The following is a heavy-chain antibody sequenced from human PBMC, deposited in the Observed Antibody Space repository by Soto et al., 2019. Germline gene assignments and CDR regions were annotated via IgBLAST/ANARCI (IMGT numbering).Heavy chain of an antibody. CDR3: ARRDRSGFSYWLDT. CDR1: GGSISSGDYY. D-gene: IGHD3-22*01. J-gene: IGHJ5*02. V-gene: IGHV4-31*03. Sequence: SETLSLTCTVSGGSISSGDYYWSWIRQHPGKGLEWIGTIYFSGTTYYNPSLKSRVTISVDTSKNQFSLNLSSVTAADTAVYYCARRDRSGFSYWLDTWGQGTLVTVS. CDR2: IYFSGTT.